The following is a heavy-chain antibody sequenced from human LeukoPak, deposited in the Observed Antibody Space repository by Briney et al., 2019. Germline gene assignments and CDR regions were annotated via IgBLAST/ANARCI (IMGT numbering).Heavy chain of an antibody. CDR1: GYSINNYW. CDR3: ARQPNTLAAADH. J-gene: IGHJ4*02. D-gene: IGHD6-13*01. CDR2: IYPGDSDT. V-gene: IGHV5-51*01. Sequence: GESLKISCKGSGYSINNYWIGWVRQMPGKGLEWMGIIYPGDSDTRYSPSFQGQVTISADKSISTAYLQWSSLKASDTAMYYCARQPNTLAAADHWGQGTLVTVSP.